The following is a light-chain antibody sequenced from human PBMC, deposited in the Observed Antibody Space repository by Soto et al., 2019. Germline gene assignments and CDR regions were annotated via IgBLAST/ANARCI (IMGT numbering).Light chain of an antibody. CDR1: RGLSSTF. J-gene: IGKJ5*01. CDR3: QQYGTSP. CDR2: GAS. Sequence: EIVWTQSPGTLSLSXXXXXXXXXTAGRGLSSTFLAWYQQRPGQAPRLLIYGASSRATGIPDRFSGSGSGTDFTLTISRLEPEDFAVYYCQQYGTSPFGQGTRLET. V-gene: IGKV3-20*01.